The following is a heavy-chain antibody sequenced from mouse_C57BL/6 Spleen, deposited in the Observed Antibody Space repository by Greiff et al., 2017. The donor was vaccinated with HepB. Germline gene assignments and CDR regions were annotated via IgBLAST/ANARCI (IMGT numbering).Heavy chain of an antibody. CDR3: ARVFITTDYYAMDY. Sequence: LVEPGASVKISCKASGYSFTDYNMNWVKQSNGKSLEWIGVINPNYGTTSYNQKFKGKATLTVDQSSSTAYMQLNSLTSEDSAVYYCARVFITTDYYAMDYWGQGTSVTVSS. D-gene: IGHD1-1*01. CDR1: GYSFTDYN. V-gene: IGHV1-39*01. J-gene: IGHJ4*01. CDR2: INPNYGTT.